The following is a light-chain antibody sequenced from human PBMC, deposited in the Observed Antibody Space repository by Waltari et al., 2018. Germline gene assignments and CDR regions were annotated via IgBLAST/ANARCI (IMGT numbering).Light chain of an antibody. CDR1: QSVSSIS. Sequence: EIVLTPSPGTLSLSLGERATLSCRASQSVSSISLSWYQQKAGQPPRLLIYGVSSRATGIPDRFSGSGSGTDFTLTISRLEPEDFAVYYCQQYDSIVLTFGGGTKVEI. V-gene: IGKV3-20*01. CDR2: GVS. CDR3: QQYDSIVLT. J-gene: IGKJ4*01.